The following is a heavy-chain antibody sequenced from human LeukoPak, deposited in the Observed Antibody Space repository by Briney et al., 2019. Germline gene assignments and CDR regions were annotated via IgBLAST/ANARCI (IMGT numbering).Heavy chain of an antibody. Sequence: PGGSLRLSCAASGFTFSSYSMNWVRQAPGKGLEWVSSISSSSSYIYYADSVKGRFTISGDNAKNSLYLQMNSLRAEDTAVYYCARGGRDFWSGYYGKYYYYGMDVWGQGTTVTVSS. V-gene: IGHV3-21*04. D-gene: IGHD3-3*01. CDR1: GFTFSSYS. CDR2: ISSSSSYI. J-gene: IGHJ6*02. CDR3: ARGGRDFWSGYYGKYYYYGMDV.